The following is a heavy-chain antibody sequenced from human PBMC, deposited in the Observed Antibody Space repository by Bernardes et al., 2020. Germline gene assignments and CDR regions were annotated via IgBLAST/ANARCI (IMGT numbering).Heavy chain of an antibody. J-gene: IGHJ4*02. CDR3: VRDLDGYNH. CDR2: IDNDGTTT. Sequence: GGSLRLSCAASGFTFNTYIMHWVRQTLGKGLVWVSRIDNDGTTTHYADSVKGRFTISRDNAKNTLYLQMNSLRAEDTAVYYCVRDLDGYNHWGQGTLVTVSS. V-gene: IGHV3-74*01. D-gene: IGHD5-12*01. CDR1: GFTFNTYI.